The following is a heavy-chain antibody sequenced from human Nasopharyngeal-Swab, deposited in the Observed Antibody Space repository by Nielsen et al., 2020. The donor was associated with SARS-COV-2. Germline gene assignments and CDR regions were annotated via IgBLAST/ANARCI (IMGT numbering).Heavy chain of an antibody. D-gene: IGHD1/OR15-1a*01. Sequence: ASVKVSCKVSGYSVNELSIIWVRQAPGKGLEWWGVFVPADGKTVYAQTFKGRVTMTEDTSTDTFYLDLSSLRSEDTAVYYCATESITGTVIYAFAFWGQGTMVTVSS. CDR3: ATESITGTVIYAFAF. J-gene: IGHJ3*01. CDR1: GYSVNELS. V-gene: IGHV1-24*01. CDR2: FVPADGKT.